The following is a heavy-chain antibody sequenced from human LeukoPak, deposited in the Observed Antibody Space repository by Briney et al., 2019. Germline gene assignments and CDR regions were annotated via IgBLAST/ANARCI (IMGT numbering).Heavy chain of an antibody. Sequence: SETLSLTCTVSGGSISSSSYYWGWIRQPPGKGLEWIGSIYYSGSAYYNPTLKSRVTISVDTSTHQFSLKLSSVAAADTAVYYCARGPPTRYSNLNTTGYCGQGTLVTVSS. CDR1: GGSISSSSYY. CDR2: IYYSGSA. J-gene: IGHJ4*02. D-gene: IGHD4-11*01. V-gene: IGHV4-39*01. CDR3: ARGPPTRYSNLNTTGY.